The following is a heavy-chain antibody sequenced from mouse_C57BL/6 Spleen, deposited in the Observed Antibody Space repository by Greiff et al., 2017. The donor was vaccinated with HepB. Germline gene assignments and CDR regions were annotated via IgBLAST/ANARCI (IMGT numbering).Heavy chain of an antibody. CDR1: GFTFSSYA. CDR3: TRGPPFYGRRGGFDY. D-gene: IGHD1-1*01. V-gene: IGHV5-9-1*02. Sequence: DVKLVESGEGLVKPGGSLKLSCAASGFTFSSYAMSWVRQTPEKRLEWVAYISSGGDYIYYADTVKGRFTISRDNARNTLYLQMSSLKSEDTAMYYCTRGPPFYGRRGGFDYWGQGTTLTVSS. J-gene: IGHJ2*01. CDR2: ISSGGDYI.